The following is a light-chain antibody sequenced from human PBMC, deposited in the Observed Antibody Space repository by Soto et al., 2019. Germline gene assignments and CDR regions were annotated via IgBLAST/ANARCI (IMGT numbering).Light chain of an antibody. V-gene: IGLV2-11*01. Sequence: QSVLTQPRSVSGSPGQSVTISCTGTSSDVGGYNYVSWYQQHPGKAPKLMIYGVTKRPSGVPDRFSGSTSGNMATLTISGLQADDEADYYCCSFGGSSSLVFGGGTKVTVL. CDR1: SSDVGGYNY. J-gene: IGLJ2*01. CDR2: GVT. CDR3: CSFGGSSSLV.